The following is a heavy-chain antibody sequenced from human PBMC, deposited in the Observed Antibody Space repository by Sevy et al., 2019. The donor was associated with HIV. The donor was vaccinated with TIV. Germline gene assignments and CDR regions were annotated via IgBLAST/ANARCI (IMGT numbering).Heavy chain of an antibody. CDR3: AFGGGLHV. D-gene: IGHD2-15*01. V-gene: IGHV3-48*03. CDR1: GLTFSSNE. J-gene: IGHJ6*02. CDR2: ISSSGGTI. Sequence: GGSLRLSCAASGLTFSSNELNWVRQGPGKGLEWVSYISSSGGTIYYADSVEDRFTISRDNAKSSVHLQMNSLRIEDTAIYYCAFGGGLHVWGQGTTVTVSS.